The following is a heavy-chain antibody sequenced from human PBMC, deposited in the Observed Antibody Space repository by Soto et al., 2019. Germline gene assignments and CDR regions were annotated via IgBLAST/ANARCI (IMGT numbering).Heavy chain of an antibody. CDR1: GFTLSNNR. Sequence: EVQLVETGGGLVLPGGSLRLSCVVSGFTLSNNRMTWVRQAPGQGLEWVSDLSFYGSANYADSVRGRFTIFKDDSKNTLYLQMTNLRADDTALYYCARVGTSESFFDYWGQGTLVTVSP. D-gene: IGHD7-27*01. V-gene: IGHV3-53*02. CDR3: ARVGTSESFFDY. J-gene: IGHJ4*02. CDR2: LSFYGSA.